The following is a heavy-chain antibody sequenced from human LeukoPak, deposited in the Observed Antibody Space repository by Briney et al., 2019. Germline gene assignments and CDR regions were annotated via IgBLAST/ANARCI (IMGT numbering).Heavy chain of an antibody. CDR3: ARQLGTTANFDY. V-gene: IGHV4-38-2*01. J-gene: IGHJ4*02. CDR1: GYSISSGYY. CDR2: IYYSGSS. D-gene: IGHD1-7*01. Sequence: SETLSLTCSVSGYSISSGYYWGWVRQPPGEGLEWIGVIYYSGSSSYNPSLKSRVTMSVDTSKNQFSLRLSSVTAADTAVYYCARQLGTTANFDYWGQGTLVTVSS.